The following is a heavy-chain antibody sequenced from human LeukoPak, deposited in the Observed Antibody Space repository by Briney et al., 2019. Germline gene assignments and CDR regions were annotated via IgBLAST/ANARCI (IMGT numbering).Heavy chain of an antibody. V-gene: IGHV4-4*07. D-gene: IGHD3-3*01. J-gene: IGHJ3*02. CDR1: GGSISSYY. CDR3: ARDLRVLRFLEWSYSGAFDI. Sequence: SETLPLTCTVSGGSISSYYWSWIRQPAGKGLEWIGRIYTSGSTNYNPSLKSRVTMSVDTSKNQFSLKLSSVTAADTAVYYCARDLRVLRFLEWSYSGAFDIWGQGTMVTVSS. CDR2: IYTSGST.